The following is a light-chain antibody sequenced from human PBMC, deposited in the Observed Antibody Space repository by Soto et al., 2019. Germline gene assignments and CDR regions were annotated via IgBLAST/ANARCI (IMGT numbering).Light chain of an antibody. V-gene: IGKV4-1*01. Sequence: DIVMTQSPASLAVSLGERATINCKSSQSVLYSSNNKNYIAGYQQKAGQPPKLLIYWASTREFGVPDRFSGSGSGTDFTLTISSLQPEDGAVYYCQQYYNSGTFGQGTKVEIK. J-gene: IGKJ1*01. CDR1: QSVLYSSNNKNY. CDR3: QQYYNSGT. CDR2: WAS.